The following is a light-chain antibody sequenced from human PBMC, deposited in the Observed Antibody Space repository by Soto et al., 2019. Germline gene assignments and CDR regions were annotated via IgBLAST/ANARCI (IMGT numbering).Light chain of an antibody. CDR3: QSYDSSNRWV. J-gene: IGLJ3*02. CDR2: EDN. CDR1: SGSIASNY. Sequence: NFMLTQPHSVSESPGKTVTISCTRSSGSIASNYVQWYQQRPGSAPTTVIYEDNQRPSGVPDRFSGSIDSSSNSAFLTISGLKTEDEADYYCQSYDSSNRWVFGGGTKVTVL. V-gene: IGLV6-57*03.